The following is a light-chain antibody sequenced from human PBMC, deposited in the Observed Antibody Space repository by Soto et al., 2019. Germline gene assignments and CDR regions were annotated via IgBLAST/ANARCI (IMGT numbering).Light chain of an antibody. V-gene: IGKV3-11*01. CDR3: QQRASWPPFT. CDR1: QSVSNY. J-gene: IGKJ2*01. Sequence: EIVLTQSPATLSLSPGERVTLSCRASQSVSNYLAWYQQKPGQAPRLLIYDASNRATGIPARFSGSGSGTDFTLTISSLEPEDFAIYYCQQRASWPPFTFGQGTKLEV. CDR2: DAS.